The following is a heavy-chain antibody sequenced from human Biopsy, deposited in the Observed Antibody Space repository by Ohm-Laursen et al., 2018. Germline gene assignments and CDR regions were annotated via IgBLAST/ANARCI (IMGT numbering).Heavy chain of an antibody. J-gene: IGHJ4*02. CDR1: GYTFTRYY. V-gene: IGHV1-18*04. CDR3: TTDRTGRALFDN. D-gene: IGHD3/OR15-3a*01. Sequence: ASVKVSCKASGYTFTRYYMHWVRQAPGQGLEWLGWINGYSISTNYAPKFQGRIIMTTDTSTSTVYMELRSLRSDDTAMYYCTTDRTGRALFDNWGQGSLVTVSS. CDR2: INGYSIST.